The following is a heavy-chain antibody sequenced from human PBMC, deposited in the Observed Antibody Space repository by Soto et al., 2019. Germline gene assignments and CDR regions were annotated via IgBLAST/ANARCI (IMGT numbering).Heavy chain of an antibody. CDR3: AKERSSGWSFDY. CDR1: GFTFSTYA. V-gene: IGHV3-23*01. CDR2: ISGSGDST. D-gene: IGHD6-19*01. Sequence: GGSLRLSCAASGFTFSTYAMNWVRQAPWKGLEWVSGISGSGDSTYYADSVKGRFTVSKDNSKNTLYLQMNSLRAEDTAVFYCAKERSSGWSFDYWGQGTLVTVYS. J-gene: IGHJ4*02.